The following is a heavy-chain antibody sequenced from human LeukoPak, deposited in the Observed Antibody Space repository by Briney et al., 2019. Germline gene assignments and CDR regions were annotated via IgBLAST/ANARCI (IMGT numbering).Heavy chain of an antibody. CDR2: FDPEDGET. D-gene: IGHD6-6*01. V-gene: IGHV1-24*01. J-gene: IGHJ4*02. CDR1: GYTLTELS. Sequence: ASVKVSCKVSGYTLTELSMHWVRQAPGKGLQWMGGFDPEDGETIYAQKFQGRVTMTEDTSTDIAYMELSSLRSEDTAVYYCATAWVYSSSASDYWGQGTLVTVSS. CDR3: ATAWVYSSSASDY.